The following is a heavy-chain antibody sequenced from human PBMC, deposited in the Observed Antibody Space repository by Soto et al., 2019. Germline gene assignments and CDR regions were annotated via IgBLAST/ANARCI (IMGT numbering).Heavy chain of an antibody. J-gene: IGHJ6*02. Sequence: SVKVSCKVSGGIFRRYAISWVRQAPGQGLEWLGGIVPIFDIANYAQKFQGRVTITADESTSTAYMDLTSLRSEDTAVYYCARPDEGSYSSNHHYYYALDVWGQGTTVTVSS. D-gene: IGHD3-16*01. V-gene: IGHV1-69*13. CDR3: ARPDEGSYSSNHHYYYALDV. CDR2: IVPIFDIA. CDR1: GGIFRRYA.